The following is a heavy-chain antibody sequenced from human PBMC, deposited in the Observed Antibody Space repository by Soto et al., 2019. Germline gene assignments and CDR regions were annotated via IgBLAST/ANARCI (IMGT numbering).Heavy chain of an antibody. V-gene: IGHV2-5*01. J-gene: IGHJ3*02. CDR1: GFSLNTRAVG. CDR3: AHRHDLGGFDI. D-gene: IGHD2-15*01. CDR2: INWNDDE. Sequence: QITLKESGPTLVKPTQTLTLTCTFSGFSLNTRAVGVGWIRQAPGKALEWLALINWNDDERYSPSLKDRLTIPQETSKNHVVLTMTNIGPVDTATYYCAHRHDLGGFDIWGQGTAVTVSS.